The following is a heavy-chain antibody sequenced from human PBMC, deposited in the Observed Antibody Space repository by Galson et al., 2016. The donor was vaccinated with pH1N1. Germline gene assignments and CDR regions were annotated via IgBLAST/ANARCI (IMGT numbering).Heavy chain of an antibody. Sequence: TLSLTCTVSGGSISSTDYYWNWIRQPAGKGLEWIGRIYSSGSTNYKPSLNSRVTISLDASNNQFSLKLTSVTAADTAVYYCAREADSSDSTGYYYKTFDYWGQGILVTVSS. CDR1: GGSISSTDYY. CDR3: AREADSSDSTGYYYKTFDY. D-gene: IGHD3-22*01. CDR2: IYSSGST. J-gene: IGHJ4*02. V-gene: IGHV4-61*02.